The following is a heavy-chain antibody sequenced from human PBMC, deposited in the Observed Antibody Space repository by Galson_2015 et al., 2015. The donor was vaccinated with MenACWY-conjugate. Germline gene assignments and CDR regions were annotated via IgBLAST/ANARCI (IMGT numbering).Heavy chain of an antibody. J-gene: IGHJ5*02. V-gene: IGHV4-39*07. CDR1: GGSISSSSYY. Sequence: SETLSLTCTVSGGSISSSSYYWGWIRQPPGKGLEWIGSIYYSGSTYYNPSLKSRVTISVDTSRNQFSLKLSSVTAADTAVYYCARDQAVAEGGWFDPWGQGTLVTVSS. CDR3: ARDQAVAEGGWFDP. D-gene: IGHD6-19*01. CDR2: IYYSGST.